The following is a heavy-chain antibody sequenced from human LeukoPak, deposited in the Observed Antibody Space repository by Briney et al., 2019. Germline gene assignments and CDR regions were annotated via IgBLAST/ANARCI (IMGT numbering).Heavy chain of an antibody. D-gene: IGHD4-23*01. Sequence: SQTLSLTCTVSGGSISSGGYYWSWIRQPPGKGLEWIGYIYHSGSTYYNPSLKSRVTISVDRSKNQFSLKLSSVTAADTAVYYCASPFYGGNSVGGDYWGQGTLVTVSS. V-gene: IGHV4-30-2*01. CDR3: ASPFYGGNSVGGDY. CDR2: IYHSGST. CDR1: GGSISSGGYY. J-gene: IGHJ4*02.